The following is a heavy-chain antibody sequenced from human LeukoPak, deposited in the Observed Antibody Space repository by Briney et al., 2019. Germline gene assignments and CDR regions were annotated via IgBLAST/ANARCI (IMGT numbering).Heavy chain of an antibody. CDR3: ARQIVTMIWGFDP. Sequence: SLTLSLTCTVSGGSISSADYYWSWIRQPPGKGLEWIGYISYSGSTYYNASLKSRVTMSLDTSKNQFSLKLSSVTAADTAVYYCARQIVTMIWGFDPWGQGTLVTVSS. CDR2: ISYSGST. V-gene: IGHV4-30-4*08. J-gene: IGHJ5*02. D-gene: IGHD5-12*01. CDR1: GGSISSADYY.